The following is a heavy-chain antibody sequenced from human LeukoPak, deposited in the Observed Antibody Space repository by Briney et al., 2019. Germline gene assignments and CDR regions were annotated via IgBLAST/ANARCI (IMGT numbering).Heavy chain of an antibody. D-gene: IGHD6-6*01. Sequence: SETLSLTCTVSGGSLSSNSYYWGWIRQPPGKGLEWIGRIYYSGSTYYNPSLKSRVTISVDTSKNQFPLTLTSVTAADTAVYYCARPTYEYSSSSVARMDAFDIWGQGTMVTVSS. J-gene: IGHJ3*02. CDR3: ARPTYEYSSSSVARMDAFDI. V-gene: IGHV4-39*01. CDR2: IYYSGST. CDR1: GGSLSSNSYY.